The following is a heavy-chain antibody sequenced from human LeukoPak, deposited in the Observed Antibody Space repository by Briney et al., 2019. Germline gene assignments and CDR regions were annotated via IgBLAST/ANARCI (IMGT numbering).Heavy chain of an antibody. Sequence: GGSLRLSCAASGFTFSDYYMSWIRQAPGKGLEWVSYISSSGSTIYYADSVKGRFTISRDNAKNSLYLQMDSLRAEDTAVYYCARGQELGLRLGELSRLGEGFDYWGQGTLVTVSS. D-gene: IGHD3-16*02. J-gene: IGHJ4*02. CDR2: ISSSGSTI. CDR3: ARGQELGLRLGELSRLGEGFDY. V-gene: IGHV3-11*01. CDR1: GFTFSDYY.